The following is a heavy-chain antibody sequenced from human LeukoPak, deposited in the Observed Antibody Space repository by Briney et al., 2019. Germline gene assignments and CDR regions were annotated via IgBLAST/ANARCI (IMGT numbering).Heavy chain of an antibody. V-gene: IGHV4-39*01. CDR3: ARRPKQPGFWSGYVDY. D-gene: IGHD3-3*01. CDR2: IHQSGDT. J-gene: IGHJ4*02. Sequence: SETLSLTCTVAGASLSSTSHNWDWIRQPPGKGLESLGSIHQSGDTYYNPSLESRVTMSLDTSKNRFSLKLTSVTAADTAVYYCARRPKQPGFWSGYVDYWGQGILVTVSS. CDR1: GASLSSTSHN.